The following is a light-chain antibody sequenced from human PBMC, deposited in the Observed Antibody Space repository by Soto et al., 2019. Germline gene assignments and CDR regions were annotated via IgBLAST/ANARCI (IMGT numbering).Light chain of an antibody. CDR3: QQYGSSGYT. Sequence: EIVLTQSPGTLSLSPGERATLSCRASQSVSSSYLAWYQQKPGQAPRLLIYGASSRATGIPDRFSGSGSGAAFTLTISRLEPEDFAVYYCQQYGSSGYTFGQGTKLEIK. CDR2: GAS. J-gene: IGKJ2*01. V-gene: IGKV3-20*01. CDR1: QSVSSSY.